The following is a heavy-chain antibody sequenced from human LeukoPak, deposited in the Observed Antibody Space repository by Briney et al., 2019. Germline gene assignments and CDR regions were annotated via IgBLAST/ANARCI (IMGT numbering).Heavy chain of an antibody. J-gene: IGHJ5*02. D-gene: IGHD7-27*01. Sequence: KASETLSLTCTVSGASISSHYWCWIRQPPGTGLEWIGDIYYRGSTTYNPSLKSRVSISLDTSRNQFSLNLSSVTAADTAVYYCAKLEVGRFDPWGQGTLVTVSS. V-gene: IGHV4-59*11. CDR1: GASISSHY. CDR3: AKLEVGRFDP. CDR2: IYYRGST.